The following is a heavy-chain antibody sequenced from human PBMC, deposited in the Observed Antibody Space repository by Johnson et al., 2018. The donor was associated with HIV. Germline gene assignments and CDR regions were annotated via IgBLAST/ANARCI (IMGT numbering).Heavy chain of an antibody. J-gene: IGHJ3*02. CDR1: GFTFSTYG. CDR2: IQYDGTNK. D-gene: IGHD3-10*01. CDR3: ATGNYYGSGSYAGYSAAFDI. Sequence: QVQLVESGGCVVQPGGSLRLSCAASGFTFSTYGMHWVRQAPGKGLEWVAFIQYDGTNKYYADSVKGRFTISRDNSKNTLYLQMNSLRAGDTAVYYCATGNYYGSGSYAGYSAAFDIWGQGTMVTVSS. V-gene: IGHV3-30*02.